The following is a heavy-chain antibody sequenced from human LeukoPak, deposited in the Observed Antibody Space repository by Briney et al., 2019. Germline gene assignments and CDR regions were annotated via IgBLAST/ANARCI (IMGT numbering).Heavy chain of an antibody. Sequence: PSQTLSLTCTVSGGSISSEGYYCRWIRQHPGKGLEWIGYIYYSGSTDYNPSLKSRVTISVDTSKNQFSLKLSSVTAADAAVSSVCIGAGDYDILTGYNHDAFDIWGQGTMVTVSS. CDR2: IYYSGST. D-gene: IGHD3-9*01. V-gene: IGHV4-31*03. J-gene: IGHJ3*02. CDR3: CIGAGDYDILTGYNHDAFDI. CDR1: GGSISSEGYY.